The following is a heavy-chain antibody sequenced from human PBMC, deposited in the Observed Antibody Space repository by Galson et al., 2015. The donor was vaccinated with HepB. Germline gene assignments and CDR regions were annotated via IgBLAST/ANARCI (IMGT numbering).Heavy chain of an antibody. Sequence: SSRYWSWIRQPPGTGLEWIGSMFYSGSTNYNPSLKSRVTISLDTSNNHFSLNLRSVTAADRAVYYCARGTRGGQAMDVWGQGTTVTVSS. J-gene: IGHJ6*02. V-gene: IGHV4-59*11. CDR3: ARGTRGGQAMDV. D-gene: IGHD3-10*01. CDR2: MFYSGST. CDR1: SSRY.